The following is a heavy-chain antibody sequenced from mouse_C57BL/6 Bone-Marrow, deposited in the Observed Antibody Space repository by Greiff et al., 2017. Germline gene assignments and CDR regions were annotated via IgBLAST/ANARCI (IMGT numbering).Heavy chain of an antibody. CDR2: IYPGDGDT. CDR1: GYAFSSSW. Sequence: QVQLQQSGPELVKPGASVKISCKASGYAFSSSWMNWVKQRPGKGLEWIGRIYPGDGDTNYNGKFKGKATLTADKSSSTAYMHLSSLTSEDSAVYFCARSDYYGSSYVNYWGQGTTLTVSS. J-gene: IGHJ2*01. D-gene: IGHD1-1*01. CDR3: ARSDYYGSSYVNY. V-gene: IGHV1-82*01.